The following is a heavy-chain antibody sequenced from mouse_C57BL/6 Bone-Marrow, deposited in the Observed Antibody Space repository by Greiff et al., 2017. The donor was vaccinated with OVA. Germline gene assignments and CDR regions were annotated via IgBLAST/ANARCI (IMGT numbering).Heavy chain of an antibody. CDR2: IDPSDSYT. CDR3: ARLRVRAMDS. CDR1: GYAFTSYW. Sequence: VQLQQPGAELVMPGASVKLSCKASGYAFTSYWMHWVKQRPGQGLEWIGEIDPSDSYTNYNQKFKGKSTLTVDKSSSTAYMQLSSLTSEDSAVYYCARLRVRAMDSWGQGTAVTVSS. D-gene: IGHD2-1*01. V-gene: IGHV1-69*01. J-gene: IGHJ4*01.